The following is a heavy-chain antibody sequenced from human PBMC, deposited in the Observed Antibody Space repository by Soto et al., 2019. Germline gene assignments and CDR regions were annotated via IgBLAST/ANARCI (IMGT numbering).Heavy chain of an antibody. CDR3: ARRDERGGSRIRYGIYYCYGMDV. V-gene: IGHV1-69*06. Sequence: SVKVSCKASGGTFSSYAISWVRQAPGQGLEWMGGIIPIFGTANYAQKFQGRVTITADKSTSTAYMELSSLRSEDTAVYYCARRDERGGSRIRYGIYYCYGMDVWGQGTPVTVSS. CDR2: IIPIFGTA. J-gene: IGHJ6*02. D-gene: IGHD5-18*01. CDR1: GGTFSSYA.